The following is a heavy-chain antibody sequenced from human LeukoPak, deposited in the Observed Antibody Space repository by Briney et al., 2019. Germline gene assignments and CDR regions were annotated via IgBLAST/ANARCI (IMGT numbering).Heavy chain of an antibody. CDR3: RRPWSSYGYWKYYFDY. Sequence: GAYPKTPCKAFGYHFSTHWIGWVRQLPGKGVEGVGIIYPGESDNRYGPSFQGQVSISADKSLNNAYLQGSRLSAPATAVFDWRRPWSSYGYWKYYFDYWGQGTLVTVSS. J-gene: IGHJ4*02. CDR2: IYPGESDN. D-gene: IGHD3-16*01. V-gene: IGHV5-51*01. CDR1: GYHFSTHW.